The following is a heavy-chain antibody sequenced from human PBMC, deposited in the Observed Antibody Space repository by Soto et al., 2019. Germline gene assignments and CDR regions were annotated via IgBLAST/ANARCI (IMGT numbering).Heavy chain of an antibody. V-gene: IGHV1-2*02. CDR3: ARKADTIFGVVIYNWFDP. CDR1: GYTFTGYY. D-gene: IGHD3-3*01. CDR2: INPNSGGT. J-gene: IGHJ5*02. Sequence: GASVKVSFKASGYTFTGYYMHWVRQAPGQGLEWMGWINPNSGGTNYAQKFQGRVTMTRDTSISTAYMELSRLRSDDTAVYYCARKADTIFGVVIYNWFDPWGQGTLVTVSS.